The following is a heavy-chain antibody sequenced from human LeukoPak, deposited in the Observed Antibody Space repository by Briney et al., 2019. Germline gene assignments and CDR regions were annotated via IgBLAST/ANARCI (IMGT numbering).Heavy chain of an antibody. CDR1: GYTFTGYY. CDR2: INPNSGGT. V-gene: IGHV1-2*02. J-gene: IGHJ6*03. CDR3: ARGSDYDDYFYMDF. Sequence: VASVKVSCKASGYTFTGYYMHWVRQAPGQGLEWMGWINPNSGGTNYAQKFQGRVTMTRDTSISTAYMELTRLRSDDTAVYFCARGSDYDDYFYMDFWGKGTTVTVSS.